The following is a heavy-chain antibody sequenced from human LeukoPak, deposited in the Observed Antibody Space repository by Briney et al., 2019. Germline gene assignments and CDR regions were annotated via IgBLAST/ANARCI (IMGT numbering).Heavy chain of an antibody. CDR2: INPNSGGT. Sequence: ASVKVSCKASGGTFSSYAISWVRQAPGQGLEWMGWINPNSGGTNYAQKFQGRVTMTRDTSISTAYMELSRLRSDDTAVYYCARDFTPVNLGYCSSTSCAELYFDYWGQGTLVTVSS. V-gene: IGHV1-2*02. CDR3: ARDFTPVNLGYCSSTSCAELYFDY. D-gene: IGHD2-2*01. CDR1: GGTFSSYA. J-gene: IGHJ4*02.